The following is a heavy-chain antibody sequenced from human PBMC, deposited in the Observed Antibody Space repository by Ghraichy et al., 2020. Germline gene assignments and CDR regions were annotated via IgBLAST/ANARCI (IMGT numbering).Heavy chain of an antibody. V-gene: IGHV3-74*01. Sequence: GESLNISCAASGFTFSGYWMHWVRQAPGKGLVRVSRINTDGSTTTYADSVKGRFTISRDNAKNTLYLQMNSLRAEDTAVYYCARDIEFWSGYYNGMDVWGQGTTVTVSS. J-gene: IGHJ6*02. CDR2: INTDGSTT. D-gene: IGHD3-3*01. CDR1: GFTFSGYW. CDR3: ARDIEFWSGYYNGMDV.